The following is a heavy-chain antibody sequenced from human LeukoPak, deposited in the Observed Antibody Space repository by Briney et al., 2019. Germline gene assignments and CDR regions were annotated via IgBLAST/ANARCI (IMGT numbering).Heavy chain of an antibody. CDR2: INPNSGGT. Sequence: ASVKVSCKASGYTFTDYYMHWVRQAPGQGLEWMGWINPNSGGTNYAQKFQGRVTMTRDTSIGTAYMELSRLRSDDTAVYYCARISRGYYYDSSGPSHAFDFWGQGTMVTVSS. V-gene: IGHV1-2*02. J-gene: IGHJ3*01. D-gene: IGHD3-22*01. CDR1: GYTFTDYY. CDR3: ARISRGYYYDSSGPSHAFDF.